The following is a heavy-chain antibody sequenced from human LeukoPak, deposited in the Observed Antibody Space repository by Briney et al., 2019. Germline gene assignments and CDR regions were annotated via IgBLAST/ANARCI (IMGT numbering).Heavy chain of an antibody. J-gene: IGHJ4*02. D-gene: IGHD1-26*01. CDR3: AKASRSGSWYFDY. CDR1: GFTFSSYG. Sequence: GGSLRLSCAASGFTFSSYGMHWVRQAPGKGLEWVAVISYDGSNKYYADSVKGRFTISRDNSKNTLYLQMNSLRAEDTAVYYCAKASRSGSWYFDYWGQGTLVTVSS. V-gene: IGHV3-30*18. CDR2: ISYDGSNK.